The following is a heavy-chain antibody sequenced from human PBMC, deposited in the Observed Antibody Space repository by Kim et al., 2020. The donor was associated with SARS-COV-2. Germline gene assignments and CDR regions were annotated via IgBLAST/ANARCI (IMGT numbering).Heavy chain of an antibody. CDR2: IKGKTDGGTT. D-gene: IGHD4-4*01. V-gene: IGHV3-15*01. CDR1: GFTFINSW. J-gene: IGHJ4*01. CDR3: TTGLSMTTVSSDY. Sequence: GGSLRLSCAAAGFTFINSWMTWVRQTPGKGLEWVGRIKGKTDGGTTDYSAPVKGTFTISRADSKNTLYLQMNSLKTEDTGVYYCTTGLSMTTVSSDYWG.